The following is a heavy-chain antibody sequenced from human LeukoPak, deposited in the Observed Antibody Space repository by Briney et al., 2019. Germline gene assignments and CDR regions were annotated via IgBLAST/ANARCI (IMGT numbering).Heavy chain of an antibody. V-gene: IGHV3-23*01. CDR2: ISGSGGST. Sequence: PGGSLRLSCAASGFTFSSYAMSWVRQAPGKGLEWVSAISGSGGSTYYADSVKGRFTISRDNSKNTLYLQMNSVRAEDTAVYYCAKDHTPRIGGVPDAFDIWGQGTMVTVSS. J-gene: IGHJ3*02. CDR3: AKDHTPRIGGVPDAFDI. D-gene: IGHD1-26*01. CDR1: GFTFSSYA.